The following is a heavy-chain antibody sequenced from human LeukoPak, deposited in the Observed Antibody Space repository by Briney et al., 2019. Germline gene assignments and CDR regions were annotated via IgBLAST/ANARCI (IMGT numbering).Heavy chain of an antibody. CDR1: GFTFNNYN. D-gene: IGHD5-24*01. Sequence: GGSLRLSCATSGFTFNNYNMNWVRQAPGRALEWVSSITSSGTYIFYADSVKGRFTISRDNSKGTVYLHMNSLRPEDTAVYYCAKDDAWLQYGDWGRGTLVTVSS. V-gene: IGHV3-21*04. CDR3: AKDDAWLQYGD. CDR2: ITSSGTYI. J-gene: IGHJ4*02.